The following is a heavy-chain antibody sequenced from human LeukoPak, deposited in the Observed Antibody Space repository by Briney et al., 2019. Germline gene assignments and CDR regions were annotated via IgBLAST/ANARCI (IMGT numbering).Heavy chain of an antibody. CDR3: ARDNSITDRGWWFDP. D-gene: IGHD4-23*01. J-gene: IGHJ5*02. CDR2: INPSGIST. V-gene: IGHV1-46*01. CDR1: GYIFTNHY. Sequence: EASVKVSCKSSGYIFTNHYMHWVRQAPGQGLEWMGLINPSGISTLYAEKSRGRIIMTRDMSTATDYMELSSLRSEDTAVYYCARDNSITDRGWWFDPWGQGTLVTVSS.